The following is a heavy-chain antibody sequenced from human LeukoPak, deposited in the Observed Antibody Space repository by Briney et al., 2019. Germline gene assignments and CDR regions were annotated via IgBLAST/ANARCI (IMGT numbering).Heavy chain of an antibody. V-gene: IGHV3-66*01. CDR3: ASTRGYSYGYLDY. J-gene: IGHJ4*02. D-gene: IGHD5-18*01. CDR1: GFTVSSHY. Sequence: PEGSLRLSCAVSGFTVSSHYMSWVRQAPGRGLEWVSVFYSGGSPYYADSVKGRFNISRDNSKNTLYLQMNSLRAEDTAVYYCASTRGYSYGYLDYWGQGTLVTVSS. CDR2: FYSGGSP.